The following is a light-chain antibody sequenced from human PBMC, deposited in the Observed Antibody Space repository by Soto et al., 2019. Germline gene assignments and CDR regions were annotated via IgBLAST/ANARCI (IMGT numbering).Light chain of an antibody. CDR3: SSYTSTGSL. CDR2: DVS. Sequence: QSVLTQPASVSGSPGASITISCTGTSSDVGNYNYVSWYQQHPGKAPKLMIYDVSNRPSGVSNRFSGSKSGNTASLTISGLQAEDEAVYYCSSYTSTGSLFGGGTKLTVL. V-gene: IGLV2-14*03. CDR1: SSDVGNYNY. J-gene: IGLJ2*01.